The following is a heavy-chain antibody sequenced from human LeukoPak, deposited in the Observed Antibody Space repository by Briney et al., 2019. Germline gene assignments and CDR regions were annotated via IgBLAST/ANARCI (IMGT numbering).Heavy chain of an antibody. CDR2: IYYSGTT. CDR3: ARRSHCMGGSCPPV. V-gene: IGHV4-39*01. J-gene: IGHJ6*02. CDR1: DGSISSSTYY. D-gene: IGHD2-15*01. Sequence: SETLSLTCTVSDGSISSSTYYWGWIRQPPGRGLDWIGSIYYSGTTYYNPSLKSRVTISVDTSKNQFSLKLSSVTAADTAVYYCARRSHCMGGSCPPVWGQGTTVTVSS.